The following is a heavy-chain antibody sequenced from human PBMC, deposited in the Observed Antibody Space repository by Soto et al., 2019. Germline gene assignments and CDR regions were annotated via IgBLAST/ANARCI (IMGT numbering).Heavy chain of an antibody. CDR3: ARGAGGAYYLDY. Sequence: EVQLVESGGGLVQPGGSLRLSCATSGFTFTNYWTHWVRQAPGEGLVWVSRISGDGSRTNYADSVKVRFTISRDNAKTSLYLQMNSLRADDTAVYYCARGAGGAYYLDYWGQGTLVTVSS. CDR1: GFTFTNYW. J-gene: IGHJ4*02. D-gene: IGHD3-10*01. V-gene: IGHV3-74*01. CDR2: ISGDGSRT.